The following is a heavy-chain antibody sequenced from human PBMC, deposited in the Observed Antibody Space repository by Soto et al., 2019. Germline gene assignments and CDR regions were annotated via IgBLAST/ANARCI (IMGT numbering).Heavy chain of an antibody. CDR2: IYYEGST. J-gene: IGHJ4*02. Sequence: SETLSLTCSVSGASVSSDTYYWSWIRQTPGKGLEWIGFIYYEGSTNYNPSLKSRVTFSVDTSKNYFSLTLTSVTAADTAVYYCARSLSGYDFGSRNYFDYWGQGSLVTVSS. CDR3: ARSLSGYDFGSRNYFDY. CDR1: GASVSSDTYY. D-gene: IGHD5-12*01. V-gene: IGHV4-61*03.